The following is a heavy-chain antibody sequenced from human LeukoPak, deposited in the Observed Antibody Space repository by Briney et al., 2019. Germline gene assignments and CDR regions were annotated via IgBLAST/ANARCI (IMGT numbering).Heavy chain of an antibody. CDR3: ARTPIAVAGTDVNDAFHI. J-gene: IGHJ3*02. CDR2: IYTSGST. V-gene: IGHV4-4*07. CDR1: GGSISSYY. Sequence: PSETLSLTCTVSGGSISSYYWSWIREPAGKGLEWIGRIYTSGSTNYNPSLKSRATISVDKSKNQFSLKLSSVTAADTAVYYCARTPIAVAGTDVNDAFHIWGQGTMVTVSS. D-gene: IGHD6-19*01.